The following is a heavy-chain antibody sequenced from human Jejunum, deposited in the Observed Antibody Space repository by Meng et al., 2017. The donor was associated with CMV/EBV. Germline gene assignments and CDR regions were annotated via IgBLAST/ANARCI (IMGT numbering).Heavy chain of an antibody. V-gene: IGHV4-30-4*08. J-gene: IGHJ4*02. Sequence: VLRQAWGQGLVKPSTRLSLTCSVSGGSIGSGDYSWSWIRQPPGKGLEWTGYIHDTGSTSHNPSLKSRVDISLGTSKNQFSLTLNSVTAEDTAVYFCARGSIFVSFDSWGQGTLVTVSS. CDR1: GGSIGSGDYS. CDR2: IHDTGST. CDR3: ARGSIFVSFDS. D-gene: IGHD3-3*01.